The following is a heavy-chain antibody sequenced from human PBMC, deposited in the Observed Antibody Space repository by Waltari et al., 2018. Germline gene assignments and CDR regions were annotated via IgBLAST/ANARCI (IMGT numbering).Heavy chain of an antibody. J-gene: IGHJ4*02. CDR1: GFPFSNFA. Sequence: EVQLSESGGGLVQPGGSLRVSCAASGFPFSNFAMSWFRQAPGKGLEWVAGLNHVCGKIYYADSVKGRFTISRDDSKNTVYLQMSSLRAEDTAIYYCAKDYHRADMGESASLFDYWGQGTLVTVSS. CDR2: LNHVCGKI. CDR3: AKDYHRADMGESASLFDY. V-gene: IGHV3-23*01. D-gene: IGHD3-16*01.